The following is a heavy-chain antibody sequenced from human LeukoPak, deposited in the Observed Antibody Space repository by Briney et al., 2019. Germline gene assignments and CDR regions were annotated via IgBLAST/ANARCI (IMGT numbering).Heavy chain of an antibody. V-gene: IGHV3-48*03. CDR2: ISSSGSTI. J-gene: IGHJ4*02. Sequence: GGSLRLSCAASGFTFSSYEMNWVRQAPGKGLEWVSYISSSGSTIYYADSVKGRFTISRDNAKNSLYLQMNSLRAEDTAVYYYAREESNYYDGSGPRDYWGQGTLVTVSS. D-gene: IGHD3-22*01. CDR1: GFTFSSYE. CDR3: AREESNYYDGSGPRDY.